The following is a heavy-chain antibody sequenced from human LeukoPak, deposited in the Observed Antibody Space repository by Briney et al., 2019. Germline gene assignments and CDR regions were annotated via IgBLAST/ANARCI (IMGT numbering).Heavy chain of an antibody. CDR1: GYTFTSYG. Sequence: GASVKVSCKASGYTFTSYGINWVRQATGQGLEWMGWMNPNNGNTGYAQKFQGRLTMTRNTSISTAYMELSSLRSEDTAVYYCARGALEMATISYWGQGTLVIVSS. D-gene: IGHD5-24*01. V-gene: IGHV1-8*01. J-gene: IGHJ4*02. CDR3: ARGALEMATISY. CDR2: MNPNNGNT.